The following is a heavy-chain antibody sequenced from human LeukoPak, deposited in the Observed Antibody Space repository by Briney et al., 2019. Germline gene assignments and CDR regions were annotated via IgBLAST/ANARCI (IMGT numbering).Heavy chain of an antibody. J-gene: IGHJ4*02. D-gene: IGHD3-22*01. Sequence: PGGSLRLSCVASGFTFSNYAMNWVRQAPGKGLEWVAVISYDGSNKYYADSVKGRFTISRDNSKNTLYLQMNSLRAEDTAVYYCARPRREDYDSSGCLDYWGQGTLVTVSS. CDR1: GFTFSNYA. CDR2: ISYDGSNK. V-gene: IGHV3-30*04. CDR3: ARPRREDYDSSGCLDY.